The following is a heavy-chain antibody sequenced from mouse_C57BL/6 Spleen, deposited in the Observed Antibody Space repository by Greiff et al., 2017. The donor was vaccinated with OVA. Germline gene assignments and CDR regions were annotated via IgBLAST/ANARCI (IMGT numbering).Heavy chain of an antibody. CDR1: GFTFSSYA. CDR3: ARDGYYSFRYYFDD. J-gene: IGHJ2*01. D-gene: IGHD2-3*01. CDR2: ISDGGSYT. V-gene: IGHV5-4*01. Sequence: EVQGVESGGGLVKPGGSLKLSCAASGFTFSSYAMSWVRQTPEKRLEWVATISDGGSYTYYPDNVKGRFTISRDNAKNNLYLQMSHLKSEDTAMYYCARDGYYSFRYYFDDWGQGTTLTVSS.